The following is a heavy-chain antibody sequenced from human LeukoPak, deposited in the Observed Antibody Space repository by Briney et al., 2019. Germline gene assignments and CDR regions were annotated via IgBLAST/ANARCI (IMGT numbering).Heavy chain of an antibody. CDR3: ARGRRRSSGWSFDY. CDR1: GGSFSGYY. Sequence: PSETLSLTCAVYGGSFSGYYWSWIRQPPGKGLEWIGEINHSTSTNYNPSLKSRVTISGATSKNQFSLNLSSVTAADTAVYYCARGRRRSSGWSFDYWGQGTLVTVSS. CDR2: INHSTST. V-gene: IGHV4-34*01. D-gene: IGHD6-19*01. J-gene: IGHJ4*02.